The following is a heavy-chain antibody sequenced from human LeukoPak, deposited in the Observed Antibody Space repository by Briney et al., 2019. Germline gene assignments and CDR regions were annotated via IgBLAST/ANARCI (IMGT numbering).Heavy chain of an antibody. Sequence: PGGSLRLSCAASGFTVSSNYMSWVRQAPGKGLEWVAVISYDGSNKYYADSVKGRFTISRDNSKNTLYLQMNSLRAEDTAVYYCARDLSVVPAFPFDPWGQGTLVTVSS. CDR1: GFTVSSNY. D-gene: IGHD2-2*01. CDR3: ARDLSVVPAFPFDP. V-gene: IGHV3-30-3*01. J-gene: IGHJ5*02. CDR2: ISYDGSNK.